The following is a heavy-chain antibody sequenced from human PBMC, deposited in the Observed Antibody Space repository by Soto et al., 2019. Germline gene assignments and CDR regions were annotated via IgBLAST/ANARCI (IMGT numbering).Heavy chain of an antibody. CDR2: ISSSGSTI. J-gene: IGHJ5*02. V-gene: IGHV3-48*03. CDR1: GFTFSSYE. CDR3: ARGDNWNYGSWFAP. Sequence: GGSLLLSCAASGFTFSSYEMNCVRPAPGKGLEWVSYISSSGSTIYYADSVKGRFTISRDNAKNSLYLQMNSLRAEDTAVYYCARGDNWNYGSWFAPWGQGTLVTVSS. D-gene: IGHD1-7*01.